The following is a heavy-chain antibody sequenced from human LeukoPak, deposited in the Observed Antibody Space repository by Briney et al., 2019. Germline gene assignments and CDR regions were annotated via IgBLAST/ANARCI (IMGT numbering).Heavy chain of an antibody. CDR1: GGSISSYY. CDR3: ARMVWTYSNSWSGGMWFDP. V-gene: IGHV4-59*01. J-gene: IGHJ5*02. CDR2: IYYSGST. D-gene: IGHD6-13*01. Sequence: SETLSLTCTVSGGSISSYYWSWIRTPPGKGLEWIGYIYYSGSTNYNPSLKSRVTISVDTSKNQFSLKLSSVTAADTAVYYCARMVWTYSNSWSGGMWFDPWGQGTLVTVSS.